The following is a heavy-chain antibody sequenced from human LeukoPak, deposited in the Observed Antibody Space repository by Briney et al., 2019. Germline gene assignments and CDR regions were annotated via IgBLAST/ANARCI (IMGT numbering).Heavy chain of an antibody. J-gene: IGHJ5*02. D-gene: IGHD3-9*01. Sequence: SETLSLTCAVYGGSFSGYYWSWIRQPPGKGLEWIGEINHSGSTNYNPSLKSRVTISVDTSKNQFSLKLSSVTAADTAVYYCARGYYDILTGYYSLGWFDPWGQGTLVTVSS. CDR3: ARGYYDILTGYYSLGWFDP. V-gene: IGHV4-34*01. CDR2: INHSGST. CDR1: GGSFSGYY.